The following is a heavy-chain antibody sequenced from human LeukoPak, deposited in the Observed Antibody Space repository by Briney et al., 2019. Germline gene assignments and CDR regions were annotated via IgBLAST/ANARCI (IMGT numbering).Heavy chain of an antibody. CDR3: ARLGYCSSTSCRYYYYGMDV. Sequence: ASVTVSCKASGYTFTGYYMHWVRQAPGQGLEWMGWINPNSGGTNYAQKFQGRVTMTRDTSISTAYMELSRLRSDDTAVYYCARLGYCSSTSCRYYYYGMDVWGQGTTVTVSS. J-gene: IGHJ6*02. CDR1: GYTFTGYY. CDR2: INPNSGGT. D-gene: IGHD2-2*01. V-gene: IGHV1-2*02.